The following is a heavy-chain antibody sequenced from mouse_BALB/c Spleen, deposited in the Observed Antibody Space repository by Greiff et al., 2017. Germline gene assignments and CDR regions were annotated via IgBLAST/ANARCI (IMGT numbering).Heavy chain of an antibody. CDR2: IDPYNGGT. CDR3: ARSLYYGSSYDGFAY. CDR1: GYAFTSYN. D-gene: IGHD1-1*01. Sequence: EVQLQQSGPELVKPGASVKVSCKASGYAFTSYNMYWVKQSHGKSLEWIGYIDPYNGGTSYNQKFKGKATLTVDKSSSTAYMHLNSLTSEDSAVYYCARSLYYGSSYDGFAYWGQGTLVTVSA. J-gene: IGHJ3*01. V-gene: IGHV1S135*01.